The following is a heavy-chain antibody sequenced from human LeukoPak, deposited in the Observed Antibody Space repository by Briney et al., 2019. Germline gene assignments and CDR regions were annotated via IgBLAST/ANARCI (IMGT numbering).Heavy chain of an antibody. J-gene: IGHJ4*02. D-gene: IGHD2-21*02. V-gene: IGHV1-69*13. Sequence: SVKVSCTASGGTFSSYAISWVRQAPGQGLEWMGGIIPIFGTANYAQKFQGRVTITADESTSTAYMELSSLRPEDTAVYYCARGAYCGGDCYSDFDYWGQGTLVTVSS. CDR3: ARGAYCGGDCYSDFDY. CDR2: IIPIFGTA. CDR1: GGTFSSYA.